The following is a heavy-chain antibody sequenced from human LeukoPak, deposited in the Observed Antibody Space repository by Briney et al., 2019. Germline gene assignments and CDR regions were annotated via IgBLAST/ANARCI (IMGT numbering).Heavy chain of an antibody. Sequence: SVNLSFNCSVSGGSVSSGSYYRSWIRQPPGRGLKWIGYIYYSGSTNYNPSLKSRVTISVDTSKNQFSLKLSSVTAADTAVYYCARVEDCSSTSCYTFDYWGQGTLVTVSS. CDR1: GGSVSSGSYY. CDR3: ARVEDCSSTSCYTFDY. CDR2: IYYSGST. V-gene: IGHV4-61*01. J-gene: IGHJ4*02. D-gene: IGHD2-2*01.